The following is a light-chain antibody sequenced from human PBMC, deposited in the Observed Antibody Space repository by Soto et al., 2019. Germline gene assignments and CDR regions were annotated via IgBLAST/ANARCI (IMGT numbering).Light chain of an antibody. V-gene: IGKV3D-15*01. CDR3: QQYNSWPPIT. CDR1: QSVGSE. Sequence: EVVMTQFPATLPVSPGDRATLSCRASQSVGSELAWYQQKPGQAPRLLIYDASTRATGVPARFSGSGSGTELTLTISSLQSEDFAVYYCQQYNSWPPITFGQGTRLEIK. CDR2: DAS. J-gene: IGKJ5*01.